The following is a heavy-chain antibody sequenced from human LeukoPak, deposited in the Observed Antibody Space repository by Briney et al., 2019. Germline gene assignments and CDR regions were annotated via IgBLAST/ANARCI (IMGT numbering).Heavy chain of an antibody. CDR2: IGAGGTFT. D-gene: IGHD4-11*01. Sequence: AGGSLRLSCTASGFTFSSYAMNWVGQAPGKGLEWVSGIGAGGTFTYYADSVKGRFTISRDNSRNTLYLQMNSLRADDTAVYYCANDLDYTTYGYYFDYWGQGTLVTVSS. CDR3: ANDLDYTTYGYYFDY. CDR1: GFTFSSYA. J-gene: IGHJ4*02. V-gene: IGHV3-23*01.